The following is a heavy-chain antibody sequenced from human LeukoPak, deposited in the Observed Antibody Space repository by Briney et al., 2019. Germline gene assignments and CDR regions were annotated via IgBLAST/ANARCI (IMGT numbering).Heavy chain of an antibody. CDR2: IYYSGST. J-gene: IGHJ5*02. D-gene: IGHD2-15*01. CDR3: ARVYEDNWFDP. Sequence: SETLSLTCTVSGGSISSYYWSWLRQPPGKGLEWIGYIYYSGSTNYNPSLKSRVTISVDTSKNQFSLKLSSVTAADTAVYYCARVYEDNWFDPWGQGTLVTVSS. V-gene: IGHV4-59*01. CDR1: GGSISSYY.